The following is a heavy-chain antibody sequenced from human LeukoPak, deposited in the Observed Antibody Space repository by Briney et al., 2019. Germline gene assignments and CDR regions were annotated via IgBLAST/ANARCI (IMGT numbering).Heavy chain of an antibody. Sequence: PSETLSLTCTVPGASFNSDDQYCNCIRHSPGKCLEWIGSIHPSGMLYNNPSLESRVTMSRDTSKNQFSLNLNSVTAADTAVYFCSRGLDSRKLGYWGQGILVTVSS. V-gene: IGHV4-31*03. CDR3: SRGLDSRKLGY. D-gene: IGHD3-22*01. CDR1: GASFNSDDQY. J-gene: IGHJ4*02. CDR2: IHPSGML.